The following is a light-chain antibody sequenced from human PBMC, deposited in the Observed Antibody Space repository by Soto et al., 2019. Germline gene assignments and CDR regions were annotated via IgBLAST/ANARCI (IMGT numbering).Light chain of an antibody. CDR3: QVWDDNSDHHV. CDR1: NIGGKS. V-gene: IGLV3-21*02. Sequence: YDLTQTSSVSVAPGQTARISCGGDNIGGKSVHWYQQKPGQAPVVVVYDDSGRPSGIPERFSGSDSGNTATLTISRVEAGDEADYHCQVWDDNSDHHVFGTGTKVTVL. J-gene: IGLJ1*01. CDR2: DDS.